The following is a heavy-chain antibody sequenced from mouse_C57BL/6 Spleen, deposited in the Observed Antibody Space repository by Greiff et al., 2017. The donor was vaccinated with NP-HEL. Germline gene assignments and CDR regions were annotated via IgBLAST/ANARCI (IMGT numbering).Heavy chain of an antibody. CDR2: IDPENGDT. CDR3: TPHDGYYGY. J-gene: IGHJ2*01. CDR1: GFNIKDDY. V-gene: IGHV14-4*01. D-gene: IGHD2-3*01. Sequence: VQLKESGAELVRPGASVKLSCTASGFNIKDDYMHWVKQRPEQGLEWIGWIDPENGDTEYASKFQGKATITADTSSNTAYLQLSSLTSEDTAVYYCTPHDGYYGYWGQGTTLTVSS.